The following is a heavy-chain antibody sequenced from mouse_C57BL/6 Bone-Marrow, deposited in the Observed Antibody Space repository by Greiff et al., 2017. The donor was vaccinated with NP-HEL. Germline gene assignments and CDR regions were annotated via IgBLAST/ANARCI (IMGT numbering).Heavy chain of an antibody. J-gene: IGHJ4*01. CDR2: IDPENGDT. CDR3: TDYPSAMDY. D-gene: IGHD2-4*01. V-gene: IGHV14-4*01. CDR1: GFNIKDDY. Sequence: EVQLKESGAELVRPGASVKLSCTASGFNIKDDYMHWVKQRPEQGLEWIGWIDPENGDTEYASKFQGKATITADTSSNTAYLQLSSLTSEDTAVYYCTDYPSAMDYWGQGTSVTVSS.